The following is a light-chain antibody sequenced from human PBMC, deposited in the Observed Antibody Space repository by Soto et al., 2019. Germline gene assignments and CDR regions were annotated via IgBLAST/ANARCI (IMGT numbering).Light chain of an antibody. CDR3: QQYSQWPIT. V-gene: IGKV3-15*01. CDR2: GIS. CDR1: QSINNN. Sequence: EIVLTQSPGTLSLSPGEVAILSFSASQSINNNYLAWYQQKPGQAPRLLIYGISTRATGVPARFSGSGSGTEFTLSISSLQSEDFAVYSCQQYSQWPITFGQGTRLEI. J-gene: IGKJ5*01.